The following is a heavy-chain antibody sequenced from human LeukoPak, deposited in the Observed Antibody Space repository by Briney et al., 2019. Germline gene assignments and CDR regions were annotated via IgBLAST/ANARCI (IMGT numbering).Heavy chain of an antibody. CDR1: GFTFNIYE. V-gene: IGHV3-48*03. CDR2: ITSSGSTI. CDR3: ARARCGDDCFPPYYFDY. D-gene: IGHD2-21*02. Sequence: RGSLRLSCAASGFTFNIYEMNWVRQAPGKGLESVSYITSSGSTIHYADSVKGRFTISRDNAKNSLYLQLSSLRAEDTAVYYCARARCGDDCFPPYYFDYWGPGTLVTVSS. J-gene: IGHJ4*02.